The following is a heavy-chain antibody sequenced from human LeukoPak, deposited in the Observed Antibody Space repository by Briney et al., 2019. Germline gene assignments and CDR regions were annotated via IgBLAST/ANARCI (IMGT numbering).Heavy chain of an antibody. CDR2: ISAYNGNT. Sequence: ASVKVSCKASVYTFTVYYMHWVRQAPGQGLEWMGWISAYNGNTNYAQKLQGRVTMTTDTSTSTAYMELRSLRSDDTAVYYCARVPPSRVRGVIVYYYGMDVWGQGTTVTVSS. D-gene: IGHD3-10*01. CDR3: ARVPPSRVRGVIVYYYGMDV. V-gene: IGHV1-18*04. CDR1: VYTFTVYY. J-gene: IGHJ6*02.